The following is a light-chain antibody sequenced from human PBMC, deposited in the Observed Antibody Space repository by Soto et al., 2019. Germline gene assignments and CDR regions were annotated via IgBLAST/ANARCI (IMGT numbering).Light chain of an antibody. J-gene: IGKJ5*01. V-gene: IGKV3-11*01. CDR1: QSVSSY. CDR2: DAS. CDR3: QQRSNWPQ. Sequence: EIVLTQSPATLSFSPGERATLSFRASQSVSSYLAWYQQKPGQAPRLLIYDASNRATGIPARFSGSGSGTDFTLTISSLEPEDFAVYYCQQRSNWPQFGQGTRLEIK.